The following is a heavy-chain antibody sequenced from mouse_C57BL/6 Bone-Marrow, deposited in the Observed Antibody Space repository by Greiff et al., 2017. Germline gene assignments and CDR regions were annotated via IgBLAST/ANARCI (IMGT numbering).Heavy chain of an antibody. V-gene: IGHV1-82*01. J-gene: IGHJ3*01. Sequence: QVHVKQSGPELVKPGASVKISCKASGYAFSSSWMNWVKQRPGKGLEWIGRIYPGDGDTNYNGKFKGKATLTADKSSSTAYMELRSLTSEDSAVYFCARRGLLFAYWGQGTLVTVSA. D-gene: IGHD3-3*01. CDR1: GYAFSSSW. CDR3: ARRGLLFAY. CDR2: IYPGDGDT.